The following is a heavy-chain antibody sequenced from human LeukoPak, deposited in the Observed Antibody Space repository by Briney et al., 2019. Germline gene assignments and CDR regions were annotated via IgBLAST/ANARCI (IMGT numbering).Heavy chain of an antibody. J-gene: IGHJ3*02. Sequence: PGGSLRLSCAASGLTVGNAWMSWVRQAPGKGLEWVGRIKSKTDGGTTDYAAPVKGRFTISRDDSKNTLYLQMTSLKTEDTAVYYCTTINYGAFDIWGQGTMVTVSS. V-gene: IGHV3-15*01. CDR1: GLTVGNAW. CDR2: IKSKTDGGTT. CDR3: TTINYGAFDI. D-gene: IGHD4-17*01.